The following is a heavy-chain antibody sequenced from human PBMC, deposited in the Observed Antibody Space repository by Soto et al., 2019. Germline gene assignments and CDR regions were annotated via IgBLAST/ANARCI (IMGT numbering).Heavy chain of an antibody. J-gene: IGHJ6*02. V-gene: IGHV4-31*03. Sequence: QVQLQESGPGLVKPAQTLSLTGTVSGGSISSGGYYWSWIRQHPGKGLEWIGYIYDSGSPYYNQALHSRVTLSVDTSNNQFSPQLSAVTAADTAVYYCARDPRTPGYYYYGMDVWGQGTTVTVSS. CDR1: GGSISSGGYY. CDR2: IYDSGSP. CDR3: ARDPRTPGYYYYGMDV.